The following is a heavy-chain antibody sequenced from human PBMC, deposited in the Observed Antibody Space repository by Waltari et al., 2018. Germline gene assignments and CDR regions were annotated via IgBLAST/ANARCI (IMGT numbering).Heavy chain of an antibody. Sequence: QVQLQQWGAGLLKPSETLSLTCAVYGGSFSGYYWSWIRQPPGKGLEWIGEINHRGSTNYNPSLKSRVTISVDTSKNQFSLKLSSVTAADTAVYYCAGTRMRTVAGTVFDYWGQGTLVTVSS. CDR3: AGTRMRTVAGTVFDY. D-gene: IGHD6-19*01. CDR1: GGSFSGYY. J-gene: IGHJ4*02. CDR2: INHRGST. V-gene: IGHV4-34*01.